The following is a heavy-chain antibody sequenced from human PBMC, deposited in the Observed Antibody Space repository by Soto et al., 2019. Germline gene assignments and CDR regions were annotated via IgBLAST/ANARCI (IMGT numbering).Heavy chain of an antibody. CDR1: GFRFSGYT. D-gene: IGHD3-22*01. V-gene: IGHV3-30-3*01. Sequence: VQLVESGGGVVQPGRSLRLSCAASGFRFSGYTMHWVRQAPGKGLEWVALIAYDGSKKYYADSVKGRLTISRDNSKNTLYLQMNSLRPDDTALYYCARGVYYDSSGYYGSAFDIWGQGTMVTVSS. CDR3: ARGVYYDSSGYYGSAFDI. CDR2: IAYDGSKK. J-gene: IGHJ3*02.